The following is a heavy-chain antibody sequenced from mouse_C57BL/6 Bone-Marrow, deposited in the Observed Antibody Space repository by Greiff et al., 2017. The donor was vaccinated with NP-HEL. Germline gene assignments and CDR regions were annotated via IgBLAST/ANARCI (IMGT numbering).Heavy chain of an antibody. Sequence: VQLQQSGPELVKPGASVKISCKASGYTFTDYNMDWVKQSHGKSLEWIGDINPNNGGTYYNQKFKGKATLTVDKSSSTAYMEIRSLTSEDTAVYYCARSIYYDSAWFAYWGQGTLVTVSA. D-gene: IGHD2-4*01. V-gene: IGHV1-18*01. CDR1: GYTFTDYN. CDR3: ARSIYYDSAWFAY. CDR2: INPNNGGT. J-gene: IGHJ3*01.